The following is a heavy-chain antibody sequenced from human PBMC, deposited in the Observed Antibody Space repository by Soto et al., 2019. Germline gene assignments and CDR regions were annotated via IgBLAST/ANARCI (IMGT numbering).Heavy chain of an antibody. J-gene: IGHJ4*02. Sequence: TYTVSGESINSDRYYWTWIRQHPGKHLEWIGYIFYSGSTYYNPSLKSRITISVDTSKHHFSLKLNSVTAADTAIYYCVRRDYGSGLPANWGQGPLVTVS. D-gene: IGHD3-10*01. V-gene: IGHV4-31*03. CDR1: GESINSDRYY. CDR2: IFYSGST. CDR3: VRRDYGSGLPAN.